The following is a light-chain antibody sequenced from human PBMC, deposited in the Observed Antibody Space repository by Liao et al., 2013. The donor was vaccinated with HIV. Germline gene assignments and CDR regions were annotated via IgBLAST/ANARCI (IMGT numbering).Light chain of an antibody. V-gene: IGLV3-21*04. Sequence: SYVLTQPPSVSVAPGKTASITCGGDNLGRWRVHWYQQKPGQAPVLVISYDNERPSGIPERFSGSKSGNTATLTISRVEAGDEAEYYCQVWDSSSNQGVFGGGTKLTVL. J-gene: IGLJ2*01. CDR1: NLGRWR. CDR3: QVWDSSSNQGV. CDR2: YDN.